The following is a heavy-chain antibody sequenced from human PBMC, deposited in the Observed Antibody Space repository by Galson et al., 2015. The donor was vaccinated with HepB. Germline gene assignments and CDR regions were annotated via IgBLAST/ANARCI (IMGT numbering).Heavy chain of an antibody. J-gene: IGHJ6*02. CDR2: ISYDGSNK. Sequence: SLRLSCAASGFTFSSYAMHWVRQAPGKGLEWVAVISYDGSNKYYADSVKGRFTISRDNSKNTLYLQMNSLRAEDTAVYYCARDRILLLRYFDSGADGMDVWGQGTTVTVSS. V-gene: IGHV3-30*04. CDR3: ARDRILLLRYFDSGADGMDV. D-gene: IGHD3-9*01. CDR1: GFTFSSYA.